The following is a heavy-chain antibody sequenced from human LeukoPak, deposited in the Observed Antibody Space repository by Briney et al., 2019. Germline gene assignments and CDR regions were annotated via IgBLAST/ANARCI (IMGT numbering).Heavy chain of an antibody. CDR2: IWSDGTNQ. Sequence: RGSLRLSCAASGFTFSHFGFHWVRQAPGKGLEWVAVIWSDGTNQYYGDSVKGRFIIYRDDSHNTVYLQMNSLRVEDTAVYYCAKDAQRGFDYSNSLEYWGQGSLVTVSS. D-gene: IGHD4-11*01. V-gene: IGHV3-33*06. CDR3: AKDAQRGFDYSNSLEY. CDR1: GFTFSHFG. J-gene: IGHJ4*02.